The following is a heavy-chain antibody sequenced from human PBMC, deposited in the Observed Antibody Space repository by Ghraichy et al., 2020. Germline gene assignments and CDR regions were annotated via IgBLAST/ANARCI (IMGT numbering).Heavy chain of an antibody. CDR2: INSDGSGS. V-gene: IGHV3-74*01. CDR3: ARGGDIVVVEAPRGLDV. D-gene: IGHD2-15*01. J-gene: IGHJ6*02. Sequence: GGSLRLSCAASGFTIRTYWMHWVRQAPGKGLVWVSRINSDGSGSGYADSVNGRFTISRDNAKNTLYLQMNSLRDEDTAVYYCARGGDIVVVEAPRGLDVWGQGTTVIVSS. CDR1: GFTIRTYW.